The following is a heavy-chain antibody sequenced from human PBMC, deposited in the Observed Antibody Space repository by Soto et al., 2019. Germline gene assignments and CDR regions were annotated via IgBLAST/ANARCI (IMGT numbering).Heavy chain of an antibody. CDR1: GYTFTSYA. CDR2: ISAYNGNT. CDR3: ARGSYGLHWFDP. Sequence: ASVKVSCKASGYTFTSYAISWVRQAPGQGLEWLGWISAYNGNTNYAQSLQGRVTVTTDTSTSTAYMELRSLRSDDTAVYYCARGSYGLHWFDPWGQGTLVTAPQ. V-gene: IGHV1-18*01. D-gene: IGHD5-18*01. J-gene: IGHJ5*02.